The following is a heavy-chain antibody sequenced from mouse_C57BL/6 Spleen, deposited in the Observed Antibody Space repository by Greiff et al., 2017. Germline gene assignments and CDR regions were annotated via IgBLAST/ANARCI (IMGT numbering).Heavy chain of an antibody. D-gene: IGHD1-1*01. CDR2: IWSDGST. CDR3: ARHSSSQGYFDY. V-gene: IGHV2-6-1*01. J-gene: IGHJ2*01. CDR1: GFSLTSYG. Sequence: VKLVESGPGLVAPSQSLSITCTVSGFSLTSYGVHWVRQPPGKGLEWLVVIWSDGSTTYNSALKSRLNISKDNSKSQVVLKMNSLQTDDTAMYYCARHSSSQGYFDYWGQGTTLTVSS.